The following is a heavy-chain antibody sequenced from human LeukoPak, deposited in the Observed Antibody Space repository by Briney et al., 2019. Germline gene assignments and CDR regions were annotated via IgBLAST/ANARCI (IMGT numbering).Heavy chain of an antibody. V-gene: IGHV1-69*04. J-gene: IGHJ4*02. D-gene: IGHD3-10*01. CDR2: IIPILGIA. CDR3: ARDLLVRGVIYDY. Sequence: ASVKVSCKASGGTFSSYAISWVRQAPGQGLEWMGRIIPILGIANYAQKFQGRVTITADKSTSTAYVELSSLRSEDTAVYYCARDLLVRGVIYDYWGQGTLVTVSS. CDR1: GGTFSSYA.